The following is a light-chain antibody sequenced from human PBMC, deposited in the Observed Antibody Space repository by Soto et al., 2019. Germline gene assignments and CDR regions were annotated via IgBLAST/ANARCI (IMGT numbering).Light chain of an antibody. V-gene: IGLV2-23*01. CDR1: SSDVGSYHL. CDR2: EGS. Sequence: QSALTQPASVSGSPGQSITISCTGTSSDVGSYHLVSWYQQHPGKAPKLMIYEGSKRPSGVSNRFSGSKSGNTASLTISGLQAEDEADYYCCSYAGSSTSYVFGTGTKLTVL. J-gene: IGLJ1*01. CDR3: CSYAGSSTSYV.